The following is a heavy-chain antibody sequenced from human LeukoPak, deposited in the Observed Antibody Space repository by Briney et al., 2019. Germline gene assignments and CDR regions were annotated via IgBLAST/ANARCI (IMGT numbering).Heavy chain of an antibody. V-gene: IGHV1-8*01. CDR3: AKDRARSPRAGHCSY. CDR1: GYTFTSYD. Sequence: GASVKVSCKASGYTFTSYDINWVRQATGQGHEWMGWLNPNSGNTGHAQKFQGRVTRTRNPSIITAYMELSSLRSEDTAVYYCAKDRARSPRAGHCSYWGQGTLVTVSS. J-gene: IGHJ4*02. CDR2: LNPNSGNT. D-gene: IGHD2-21*01.